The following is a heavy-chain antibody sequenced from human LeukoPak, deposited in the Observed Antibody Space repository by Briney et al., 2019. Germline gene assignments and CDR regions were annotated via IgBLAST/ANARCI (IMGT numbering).Heavy chain of an antibody. Sequence: SVKVSCKAPGGTFSSYAISWVRQAPGQGLEWMGRIIPIFGTANYAQKFQGRVTITTDESTSTAYMELSSLRSEDTAVYYCARGQPYYDILTGYPRPEYFQHWGQGTLVTVSS. CDR2: IIPIFGTA. CDR1: GGTFSSYA. V-gene: IGHV1-69*05. J-gene: IGHJ1*01. CDR3: ARGQPYYDILTGYPRPEYFQH. D-gene: IGHD3-9*01.